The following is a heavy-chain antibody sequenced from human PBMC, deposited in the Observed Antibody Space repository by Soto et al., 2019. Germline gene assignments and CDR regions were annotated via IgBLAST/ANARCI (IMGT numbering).Heavy chain of an antibody. Sequence: QVQLVESGGGVVQPGRSLRLSCAASGFTFSSYGMHWVRQAPGKGLEWVAVISYDGSNKYYADSVKGRFTISRDNSKNTLYLQMNSLRAEATAVYYCAKDSPWWSSSWYRFDIWGQGTMVTVSS. CDR1: GFTFSSYG. V-gene: IGHV3-30*18. J-gene: IGHJ3*02. CDR3: AKDSPWWSSSWYRFDI. D-gene: IGHD6-13*01. CDR2: ISYDGSNK.